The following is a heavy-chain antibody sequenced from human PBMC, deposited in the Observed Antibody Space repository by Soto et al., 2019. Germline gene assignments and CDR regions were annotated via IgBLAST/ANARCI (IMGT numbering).Heavy chain of an antibody. CDR3: TTDLFGDQPDAFDI. J-gene: IGHJ3*02. CDR2: IKSKTDGGTT. Sequence: GGSLRLSCAASGFTFSNAWMSWVRQAPGKGLEWVGRIKSKTDGGTTDYAAPVKGRFTISRDDSKNTLYLQMNSLKTEDTAVYYCTTDLFGDQPDAFDIWGQGTMVTVSS. CDR1: GFTFSNAW. D-gene: IGHD3-16*01. V-gene: IGHV3-15*01.